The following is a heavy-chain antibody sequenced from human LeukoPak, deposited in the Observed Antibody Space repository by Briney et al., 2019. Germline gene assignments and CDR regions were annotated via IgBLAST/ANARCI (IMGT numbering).Heavy chain of an antibody. Sequence: GGSLRLSCETSGFSFSTYRMSWVRQPPGKGLEWVANIRQDGSEKYYVDSVKGRFTISRDNAKNSLYLQMNSLRAEDTAVYYCASTVIHRNPGVMDVWGKGTTVTVSS. CDR3: ASTVIHRNPGVMDV. CDR1: GFSFSTYR. CDR2: IRQDGSEK. V-gene: IGHV3-7*01. J-gene: IGHJ6*03. D-gene: IGHD1-14*01.